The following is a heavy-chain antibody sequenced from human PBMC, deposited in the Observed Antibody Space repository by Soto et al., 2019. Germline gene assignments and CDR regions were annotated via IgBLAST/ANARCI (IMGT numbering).Heavy chain of an antibody. V-gene: IGHV1-2*02. CDR1: GYSFTSYY. J-gene: IGHJ3*02. CDR3: ARDEGDAFDI. Sequence: ASVKVSCKASGYSFTSYYLHWVRQAPGQGPEWMGLINPSGGSTTYSQKFQGRVTMTRDTSISTAYMELRRLRSDDTAVYYCARDEGDAFDIWGQGTMVTVSS. CDR2: INPSGGST.